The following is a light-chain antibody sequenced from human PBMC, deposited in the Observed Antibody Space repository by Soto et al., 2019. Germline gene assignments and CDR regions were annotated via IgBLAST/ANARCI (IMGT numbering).Light chain of an antibody. V-gene: IGLV2-14*01. J-gene: IGLJ1*01. CDR2: EVS. CDR3: ASYTSSTTLV. Sequence: QSALTQPASVSKSTGQSITISCTGTSSDVGGYNYVSWYQQHPGKAPKTMVYEVSNRPSGVSNRFSGSKSGNTASLTISGLQAEDEPDYYCASYTSSTTLVFGTGTKLTIL. CDR1: SSDVGGYNY.